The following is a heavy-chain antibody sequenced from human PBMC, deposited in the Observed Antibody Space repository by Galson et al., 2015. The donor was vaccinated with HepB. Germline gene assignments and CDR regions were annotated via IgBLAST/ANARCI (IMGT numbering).Heavy chain of an antibody. J-gene: IGHJ5*02. CDR3: ARGAVVEVVGGTQNNQFDP. CDR1: GYTFSTYS. D-gene: IGHD2-15*01. Sequence: SVKVSCKPSGYTFSTYSITWVRQAPGQGLEWMGWISPYNGDTDYARKFQGRVTMTTDISTSTAYMDLRSLSSDDTAVYYCARGAVVEVVGGTQNNQFDPWGQGTLVSVSS. CDR2: ISPYNGDT. V-gene: IGHV1-18*01.